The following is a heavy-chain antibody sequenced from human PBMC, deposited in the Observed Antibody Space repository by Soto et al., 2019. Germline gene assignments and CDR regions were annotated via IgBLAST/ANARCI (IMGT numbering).Heavy chain of an antibody. CDR1: GFTFSSFA. CDR2: ISGSGGST. CDR3: AKDATLRGSGNYWTVIIFDY. J-gene: IGHJ4*02. V-gene: IGHV3-23*01. D-gene: IGHD3-10*01. Sequence: EVQLLESGGGLVQPGGSLRLSCAASGFTFSSFAMSWVRQAPGKGLEWVSAISGSGGSTPYADSVKGRFTISRDNSKNTLYLQMNSLRAEDTAVYYCAKDATLRGSGNYWTVIIFDYWGQGTLVTVSS.